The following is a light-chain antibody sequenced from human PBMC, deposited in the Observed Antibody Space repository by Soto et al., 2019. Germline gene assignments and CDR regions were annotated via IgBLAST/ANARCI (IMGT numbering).Light chain of an antibody. CDR1: QSLRSSS. V-gene: IGKV3-20*01. CDR2: GAS. CDR3: QQYGSSPLT. Sequence: EIVLTQSPSTLSVSPGERATLSCRASQSLRSSSLAWYQQRLGQAPRLLIYGASRRATGIPDRFSGSGSGTDFTLTISRLEPEDFAVYYCQQYGSSPLTFGGGTKVEIK. J-gene: IGKJ4*01.